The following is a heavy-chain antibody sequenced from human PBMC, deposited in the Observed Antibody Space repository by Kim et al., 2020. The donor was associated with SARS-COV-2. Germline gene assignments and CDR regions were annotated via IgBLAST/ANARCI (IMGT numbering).Heavy chain of an antibody. J-gene: IGHJ4*02. CDR3: ARLRTDSGSYFHFDY. CDR1: GDSISSINW. Sequence: SETLSLTCAVSGDSISSINWWPWVRQPPGKGLEWIGEIHHSGNTNYNPSLKSRVSISVDNSKNQFSLKLSSVTAADTAVYYCARLRTDSGSYFHFDYWGQGTLVTVSS. V-gene: IGHV4-4*02. D-gene: IGHD1-26*01. CDR2: IHHSGNT.